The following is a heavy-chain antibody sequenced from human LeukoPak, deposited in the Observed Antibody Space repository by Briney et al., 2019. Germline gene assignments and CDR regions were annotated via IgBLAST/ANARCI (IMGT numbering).Heavy chain of an antibody. CDR3: ARDSGTTGEVKFDP. Sequence: SDTLSLTCAVSGYSISNSNWWGWIRQPPGKGLEWIGYIYYSGSTNYNPSLKSRVTMSVDTSKNQFSLKLSSVTAADTAVYYCARDSGTTGEVKFDPWGQGTLVTVSS. V-gene: IGHV4-28*03. D-gene: IGHD3-10*01. CDR2: IYYSGST. J-gene: IGHJ5*02. CDR1: GYSISNSNW.